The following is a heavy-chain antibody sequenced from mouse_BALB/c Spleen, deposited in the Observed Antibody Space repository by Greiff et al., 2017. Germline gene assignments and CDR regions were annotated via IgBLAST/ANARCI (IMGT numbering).Heavy chain of an antibody. CDR1: GYSITSDYA. V-gene: IGHV3-2*02. Sequence: VQLKESGPGLVKPSQSLSLTCTVTGYSITSDYAWNWIRQFPGNKLEWMGYISYSGSTSYNPSLKSRISITRDTSKNQFFLQLNSVTTEDTATYYCARKTARATFAYWGQGTLVTVSA. D-gene: IGHD3-2*01. CDR3: ARKTARATFAY. CDR2: ISYSGST. J-gene: IGHJ3*01.